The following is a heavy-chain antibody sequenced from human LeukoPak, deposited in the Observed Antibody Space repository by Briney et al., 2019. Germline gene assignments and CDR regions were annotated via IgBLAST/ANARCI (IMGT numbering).Heavy chain of an antibody. CDR3: ARGAKWAYYFDY. J-gene: IGHJ4*02. Sequence: GGSLRLSCAASAFTFSSYGMNWVRQAPGRGLEWVSRINGDESSANYADSVKGRFTISRDNAKDTLYLHMNSLTAEDTAVYYCARGAKWAYYFDYWGQGTLVTVSS. D-gene: IGHD1-26*01. V-gene: IGHV3-74*01. CDR1: AFTFSSYG. CDR2: INGDESSA.